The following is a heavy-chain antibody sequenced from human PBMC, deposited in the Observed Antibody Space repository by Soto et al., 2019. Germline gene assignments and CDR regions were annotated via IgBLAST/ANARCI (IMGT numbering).Heavy chain of an antibody. D-gene: IGHD6-19*01. V-gene: IGHV2-5*02. CDR3: AHSVVAGLGYYFDY. CDR2: IYWDADK. Sequence: QITLKESGPTLVKPTQTLTLTCTFSGFSLSSTRVAVGWIRQPPGKALEWLALIYWDADKRYSPFLKRRLTITKDTSKNQVVLTMTNLDPVDTATYYCAHSVVAGLGYYFDYWGQGTLVTVSS. CDR1: GFSLSSTRVA. J-gene: IGHJ4*02.